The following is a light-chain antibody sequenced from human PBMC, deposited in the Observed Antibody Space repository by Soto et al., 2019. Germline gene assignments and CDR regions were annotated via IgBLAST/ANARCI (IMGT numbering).Light chain of an antibody. J-gene: IGKJ3*01. V-gene: IGKV3-20*01. CDR1: QSVSSGY. Sequence: EIVLTQSPGTLSLSPGERATLSCRASQSVSSGYLAWYQQKPGQPPRVLIYETSSRATGIPDRFSGSGSGTDFTLTISSLEPEDFAVYYCQQYGSSPPVTFGTGTRVDIK. CDR2: ETS. CDR3: QQYGSSPPVT.